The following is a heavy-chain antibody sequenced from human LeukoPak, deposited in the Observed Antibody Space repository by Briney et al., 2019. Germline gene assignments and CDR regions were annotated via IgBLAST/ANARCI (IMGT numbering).Heavy chain of an antibody. CDR3: ARVAVRGVIIY. CDR1: GASVSGSPYY. Sequence: SETLSLTCTVSGASVSGSPYYWSWIRQPPGKGLEWIGEINHSGSTNYNPSLKSRVTISVDTSKNQFSLKLSSVTAADTAVYYCARVAVRGVIIYWGQGTLVTVSS. V-gene: IGHV4-34*01. CDR2: INHSGST. J-gene: IGHJ4*02. D-gene: IGHD3-10*01.